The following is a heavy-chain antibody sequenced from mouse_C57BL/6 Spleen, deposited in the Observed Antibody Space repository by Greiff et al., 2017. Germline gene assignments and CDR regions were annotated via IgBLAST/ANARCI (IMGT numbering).Heavy chain of an antibody. CDR1: GFTFSDYG. V-gene: IGHV5-17*01. D-gene: IGHD1-1*01. CDR2: ISSGSSTI. Sequence: DVKLVVSGGGLVKPGGSLKLSCAASGFTFSDYGMHWVRQAPEKGLEWVAYISSGSSTIYYADTVKGRFTISRDNAKNTLFLQMTSLRSEDTAMYYCARDYYGRGLAYWGQGTLVTVSA. J-gene: IGHJ3*01. CDR3: ARDYYGRGLAY.